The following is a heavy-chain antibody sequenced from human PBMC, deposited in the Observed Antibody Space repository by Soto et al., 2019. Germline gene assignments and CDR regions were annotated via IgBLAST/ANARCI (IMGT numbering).Heavy chain of an antibody. CDR1: GGTLSRYS. CDR3: ARDSGFWSGYPHRPDDYYYGMDV. V-gene: IGHV1-69*13. Sequence: SVKVSCKASGGTLSRYSITWVRQAPGHGLEWIGRIIPIFGTADYAQKFQGRVTITADESTSTAYMELSSLRSKDTAVYYCARDSGFWSGYPHRPDDYYYGMDVWGQGTTVTVS. J-gene: IGHJ6*02. CDR2: IIPIFGTA. D-gene: IGHD3-3*01.